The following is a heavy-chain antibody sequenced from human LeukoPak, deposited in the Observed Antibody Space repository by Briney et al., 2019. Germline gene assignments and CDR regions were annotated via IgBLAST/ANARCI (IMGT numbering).Heavy chain of an antibody. J-gene: IGHJ5*02. D-gene: IGHD7-27*01. CDR3: TRGHWGLQS. CDR2: IHHSGNS. Sequence: SETLTLTCTVSGASVTDYYWSWIRQSPGKGLEWISYIHHSGNSDYNPSLRSRVTTSLDTSKNQFSLNLISVTAADTAVYYCTRGHWGLQSWSQGTLVTVSS. V-gene: IGHV4-59*02. CDR1: GASVTDYY.